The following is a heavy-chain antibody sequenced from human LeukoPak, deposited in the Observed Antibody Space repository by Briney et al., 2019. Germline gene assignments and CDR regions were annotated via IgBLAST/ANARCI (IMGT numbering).Heavy chain of an antibody. CDR3: ARGRGCSSMSCYPDY. CDR2: ISPGSSYR. D-gene: IGHD2-2*01. V-gene: IGHV3-21*01. CDR1: GFSFSAYS. Sequence: GSLRLSCAASGFSFSAYSINWVRQAPGKGLEWVSSISPGSSYRHYADSVKGRFTISRDNAKSSLYLQMNSLGAEDTALYYCARGRGCSSMSCYPDYWGQGTLVTVSS. J-gene: IGHJ4*02.